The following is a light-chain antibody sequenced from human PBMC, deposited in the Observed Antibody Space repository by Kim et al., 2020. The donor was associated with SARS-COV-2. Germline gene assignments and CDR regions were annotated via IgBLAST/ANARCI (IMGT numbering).Light chain of an antibody. V-gene: IGKV3-11*01. Sequence: LLPGERATLSCRASQSVGSYLGWYQQKPGQAPRLLIYDASNRATGIPARFSGSGSGTDFTLTISSLEPEDFAVYYCQQRSNWPLTFGGGTKVDIK. CDR2: DAS. J-gene: IGKJ4*01. CDR3: QQRSNWPLT. CDR1: QSVGSY.